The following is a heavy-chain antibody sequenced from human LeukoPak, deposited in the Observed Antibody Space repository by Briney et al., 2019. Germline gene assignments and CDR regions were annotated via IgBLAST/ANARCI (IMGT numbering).Heavy chain of an antibody. Sequence: PGGSLRLSCAASGFTLSGYWMHWVRQAPGEGLVWVSRMNSDGTTTTYADSARGRFTISRDSAKNTLYLQMNSLRADDTAVYYCARYVVASACFDSWGQGTLVTVSS. CDR1: GFTLSGYW. V-gene: IGHV3-74*01. CDR2: MNSDGTTT. D-gene: IGHD2-21*01. CDR3: ARYVVASACFDS. J-gene: IGHJ4*02.